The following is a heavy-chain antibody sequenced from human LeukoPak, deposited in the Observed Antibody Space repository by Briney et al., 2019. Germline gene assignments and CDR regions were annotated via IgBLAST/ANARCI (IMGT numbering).Heavy chain of an antibody. CDR2: IIPIFGTA. CDR1: GGTFSSNA. J-gene: IGHJ4*02. Sequence: SVKVSCKASGGTFSSNAISWVRQAPGQGLEWMGRIIPIFGTANYAQKFQGRVTITADKSTSTAYMELSSLRSEDTAVDYCARALGEAYYYDSSGYYSPFDYWGQGTLVTVSS. D-gene: IGHD3-22*01. V-gene: IGHV1-69*06. CDR3: ARALGEAYYYDSSGYYSPFDY.